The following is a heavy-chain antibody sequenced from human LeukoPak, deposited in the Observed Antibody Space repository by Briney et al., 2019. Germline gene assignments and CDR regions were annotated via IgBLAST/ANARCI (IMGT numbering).Heavy chain of an antibody. CDR1: GYTFTGYY. Sequence: ASVKVSCKASGYTFTGYYMHWVRQAPGQGLEWMGWINPNSGGTNYAQKFQGWVTMTRDTFISTAYMELSRLRSDDTAVYYCARAKGRYYYDSSGYYFRPGYYYYYGMDVWGQGTTVTVSS. D-gene: IGHD3-22*01. J-gene: IGHJ6*02. CDR3: ARAKGRYYYDSSGYYFRPGYYYYYGMDV. V-gene: IGHV1-2*04. CDR2: INPNSGGT.